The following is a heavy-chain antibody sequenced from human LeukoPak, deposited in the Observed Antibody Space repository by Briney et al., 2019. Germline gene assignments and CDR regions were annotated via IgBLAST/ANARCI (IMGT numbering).Heavy chain of an antibody. D-gene: IGHD6-25*01. CDR3: AREHSSSGWGYFDY. J-gene: IGHJ4*02. CDR1: GFTFSSHE. V-gene: IGHV3-48*03. CDR2: ITNRGSGSTI. Sequence: GGSLRLSCAASGFTFSSHEMNWVRQAPGKGLEWVSYITNRGSGSTIYYAGSVKGRFTVSRDDAKNSLYLQMNSLRVEDTAVYYCAREHSSSGWGYFDYWGQGALVTVSS.